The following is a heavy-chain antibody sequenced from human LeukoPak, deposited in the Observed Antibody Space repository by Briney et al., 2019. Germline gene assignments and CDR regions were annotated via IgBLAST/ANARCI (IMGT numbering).Heavy chain of an antibody. V-gene: IGHV5-51*01. CDR1: GSQFVDYW. CDR2: MFPTESIT. D-gene: IGHD5-12*01. Sequence: HGASLQISCKTSGSQFVDYWIAWVRQMPGKGLEWMGIMFPTESITTYSPSFQGQVSISADKSNSTVYLFWSSLKASDTAIYYCVRVNGYDDGVDFWGQGTPVTVSS. CDR3: VRVNGYDDGVDF. J-gene: IGHJ4*02.